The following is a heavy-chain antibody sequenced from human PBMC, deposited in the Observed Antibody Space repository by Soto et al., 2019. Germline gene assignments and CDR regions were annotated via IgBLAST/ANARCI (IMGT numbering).Heavy chain of an antibody. CDR1: GGSISSGDYY. V-gene: IGHV4-30-4*01. Sequence: SETLSLTCTVSGGSISSGDYYWSWIRQPPGKGLEWIGYIYYSGSTYYNPSLKSRVTISVDTSKNQFSLKLSSVTAADTAVYYCARVCEEGIYYYYGMDVWGQGTTVTVSS. J-gene: IGHJ6*02. D-gene: IGHD2-21*01. CDR2: IYYSGST. CDR3: ARVCEEGIYYYYGMDV.